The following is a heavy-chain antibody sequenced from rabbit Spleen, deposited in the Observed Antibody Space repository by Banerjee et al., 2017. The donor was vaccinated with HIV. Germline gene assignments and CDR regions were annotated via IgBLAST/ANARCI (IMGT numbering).Heavy chain of an antibody. CDR2: INAATGKP. V-gene: IGHV1S47*01. Sequence: QEQLVESGGGLVQPTGSLTLTCKASGFSFGDRDVMCWVRQAPGKGLEWIACINAATGKPVYATWVNGRFTISSHNAQNTLYLQLNSLTAADTATYFCVNYGASSGYNLWGPGTLVTVS. CDR3: VNYGASSGYNL. D-gene: IGHD1-1*01. CDR1: GFSFGDRDV. J-gene: IGHJ4*01.